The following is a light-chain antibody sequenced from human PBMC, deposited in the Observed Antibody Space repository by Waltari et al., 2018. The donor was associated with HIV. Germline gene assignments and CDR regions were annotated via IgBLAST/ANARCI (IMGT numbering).Light chain of an antibody. Sequence: LLTKFPPPFPATLDSPAPSPSSFIQSLLTSNGFTYLDWFLQRPGQSPQRLLYLGSNRDSWVPDRFSGSGSGTDFTLEISRVEAEDVGVYFCVQATQTPLVTFGQGTRLEIK. CDR3: VQATQTPLVT. CDR2: LGS. CDR1: QSLLTSNGFTY. V-gene: IGKV2-28*01. J-gene: IGKJ5*01.